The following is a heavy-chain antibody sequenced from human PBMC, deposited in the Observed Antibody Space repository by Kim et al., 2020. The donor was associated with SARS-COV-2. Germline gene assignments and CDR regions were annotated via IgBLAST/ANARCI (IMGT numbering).Heavy chain of an antibody. J-gene: IGHJ4*02. D-gene: IGHD6-13*01. CDR3: ATAVAFRAAAGLRH. CDR2: FDPEDGET. V-gene: IGHV1-24*01. Sequence: ASVKVSCKVSGYTLSELSIHWVRQAPGKGLEWMGGFDPEDGETIYAQKFQGRVTMTEDTSTDTPYMELSSLRSEDTAVYYCATAVAFRAAAGLRHWGQGT. CDR1: GYTLSELS.